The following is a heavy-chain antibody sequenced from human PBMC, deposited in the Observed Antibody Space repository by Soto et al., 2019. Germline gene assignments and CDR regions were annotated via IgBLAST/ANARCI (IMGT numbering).Heavy chain of an antibody. D-gene: IGHD5-18*01. V-gene: IGHV3-30*18. CDR2: VSYDEITK. J-gene: IGHJ4*02. CDR1: GFTFSSYG. Sequence: QVQLVESGGGVVQPGRSLRLSCAASGFTFSSYGMNWVRQAPGKGLEWVAVVSYDEITKYYADSVKGRFTISRDNSKNTVYLQMNSLRPEDTAVYYCAKPLGLLRRAMAQGSDYWGQGTLVTGSS. CDR3: AKPLGLLRRAMAQGSDY.